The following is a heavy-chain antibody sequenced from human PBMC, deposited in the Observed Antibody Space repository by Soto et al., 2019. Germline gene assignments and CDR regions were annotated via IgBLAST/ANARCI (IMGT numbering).Heavy chain of an antibody. Sequence: PEESLKISCHGSGYRFASYWIGWVRQMPWKGLEWMGIIYPGDSDTRYSPSFQGQVTISADKSISTAYLQWSSLKASDTAMYYCARTPVIVGPYDTFDIWGPGTMVTVSS. V-gene: IGHV5-51*01. D-gene: IGHD1-26*01. CDR1: GYRFASYW. CDR2: IYPGDSDT. J-gene: IGHJ3*02. CDR3: ARTPVIVGPYDTFDI.